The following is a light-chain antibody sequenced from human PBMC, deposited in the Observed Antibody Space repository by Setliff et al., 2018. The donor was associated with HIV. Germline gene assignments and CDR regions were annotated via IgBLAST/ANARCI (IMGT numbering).Light chain of an antibody. CDR2: NND. CDR3: ATSDDSLSAVV. CDR1: DSNIGRNS. Sequence: VLTQPPSTSGTPGQKATISCFGSDSNIGRNSVFWYQQLPGTAPKLLMYNNDQRPSGVPDRFSGSKSGTSASLAISGLRPGDEADYYCATSDDSLSAVVFGGGTKVTVL. J-gene: IGLJ2*01. V-gene: IGLV1-47*02.